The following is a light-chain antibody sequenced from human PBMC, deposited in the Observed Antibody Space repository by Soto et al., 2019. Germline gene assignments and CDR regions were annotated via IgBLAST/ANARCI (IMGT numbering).Light chain of an antibody. CDR1: QSVSSY. Sequence: DIALTQSPATLSLSPGERATLSCKASQSVSSYLLWYQRKPGQAPRLLIYDASNRATGIPARFSGSGSETDFTLTISSLEPEDVAVYYCQHRMNWPLTFGQGTRLEIK. CDR2: DAS. V-gene: IGKV3-11*01. J-gene: IGKJ5*01. CDR3: QHRMNWPLT.